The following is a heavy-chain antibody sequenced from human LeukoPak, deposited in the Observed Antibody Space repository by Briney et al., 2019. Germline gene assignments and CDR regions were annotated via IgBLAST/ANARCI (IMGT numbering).Heavy chain of an antibody. V-gene: IGHV4-59*01. CDR3: ARVDSSDWYREYYFDY. D-gene: IGHD6-19*01. CDR1: GGSISSYY. J-gene: IGHJ4*02. CDR2: IYYSGST. Sequence: PSETLSLTCTVSGGSISSYYWSWIRQPPGKGLEWIGYIYYSGSTNYNPSLKSRVTISVDTSKNQFSLKLSSVTAADTAVYYCARVDSSDWYREYYFDYWGQGTLVTVSS.